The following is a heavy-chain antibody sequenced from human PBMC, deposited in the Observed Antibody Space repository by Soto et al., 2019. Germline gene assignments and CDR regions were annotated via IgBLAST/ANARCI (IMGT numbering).Heavy chain of an antibody. CDR3: AKIPIMTPVTRYFDY. J-gene: IGHJ4*02. V-gene: IGHV3-23*01. Sequence: EVQLLESGGGLAQPGGSLRLSCAASGFPFSNYAMSWVRQAPGKGLEWVSTINGGAGSTYYADSVKGRFTISRDDSKNTLYLQMNSLRAEDTAVYYCAKIPIMTPVTRYFDYWVQGTLVTVSS. D-gene: IGHD4-17*01. CDR2: INGGAGST. CDR1: GFPFSNYA.